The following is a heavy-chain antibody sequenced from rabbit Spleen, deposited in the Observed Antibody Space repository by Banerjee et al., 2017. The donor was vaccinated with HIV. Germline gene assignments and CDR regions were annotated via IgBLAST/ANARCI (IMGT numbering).Heavy chain of an antibody. CDR1: GVSFSDKDV. CDR2: INIVTGKT. V-gene: IGHV1S45*01. CDR3: ARDLVTVIGWNFNL. D-gene: IGHD5-1*01. J-gene: IGHJ4*01. Sequence: QEQLVESGGGLVQPEGSLTLTCKASGVSFSDKDVMCWVRQAPGKGLEWIACINIVTGKTVYASWAKGRFIMSRTLSTTVFLQMTSLTAADTATYFCARDLVTVIGWNFNLWGPGTLVTVS.